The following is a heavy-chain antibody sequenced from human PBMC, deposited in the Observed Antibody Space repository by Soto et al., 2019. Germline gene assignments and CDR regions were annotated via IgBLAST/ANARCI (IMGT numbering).Heavy chain of an antibody. J-gene: IGHJ4*02. CDR1: GFTFSNYA. D-gene: IGHD1-1*01. Sequence: EVQLLESGGGLVQPGGSLRVSCAASGFTFSNYAMHWVRQAPGKGLEWVSAISGSSGGTYYADSVKGLFNISRDNSKNALCLYINSLRADATALYYCAAGTTTMPRKSFDFWGQGTLVTVSS. V-gene: IGHV3-23*01. CDR2: ISGSSGGT. CDR3: AAGTTTMPRKSFDF.